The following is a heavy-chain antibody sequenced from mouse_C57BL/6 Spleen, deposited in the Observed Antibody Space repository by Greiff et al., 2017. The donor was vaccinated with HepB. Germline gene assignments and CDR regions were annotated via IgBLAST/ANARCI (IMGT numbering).Heavy chain of an antibody. Sequence: EVQLVESGPELVKPGASVKMSCKASGYTFTDYYMPWVQQSHGKSLEWIGYIYTNNGGNGYNQKFKGKATLTVDKSSSTAYMELRSLTSEDSAVYYCARRSLANWDDAMDYWGQGTSVTVSS. CDR3: ARRSLANWDDAMDY. CDR2: IYTNNGGN. V-gene: IGHV1-34*01. CDR1: GYTFTDYY. J-gene: IGHJ4*01. D-gene: IGHD4-1*01.